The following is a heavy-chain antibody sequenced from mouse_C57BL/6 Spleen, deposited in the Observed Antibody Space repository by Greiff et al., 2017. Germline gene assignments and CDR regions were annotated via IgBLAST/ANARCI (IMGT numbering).Heavy chain of an antibody. Sequence: QVQLQQSGAELVKPGASVKISCKASGYAFSSYWMNWVKQRPGKGLEWIGQIYPGDGDTNYNGKFKGKATLTADKSSSTAYMQLSSLTSADSAVYVCASRAYGYYAMDYWGQGTSVTVSS. V-gene: IGHV1-80*01. CDR3: ASRAYGYYAMDY. CDR1: GYAFSSYW. CDR2: IYPGDGDT. J-gene: IGHJ4*01. D-gene: IGHD1-1*01.